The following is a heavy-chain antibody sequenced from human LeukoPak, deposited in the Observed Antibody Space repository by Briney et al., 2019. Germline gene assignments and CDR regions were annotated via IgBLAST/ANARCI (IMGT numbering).Heavy chain of an antibody. CDR1: GVTLSNYG. CDR3: AKRGVVIRVILVGFHKEAYYFDS. D-gene: IGHD3-22*01. J-gene: IGHJ4*02. Sequence: GGTLRLSCAVSGVTLSNYGMSWVRQAPGKGLEWVAGISDSGGRTNYADSVKGRFTISRDNPKNTLYLQMNSLRAEDTAVYFCAKRGVVIRVILVGFHKEAYYFDSWGQGALVTVSS. V-gene: IGHV3-23*01. CDR2: ISDSGGRT.